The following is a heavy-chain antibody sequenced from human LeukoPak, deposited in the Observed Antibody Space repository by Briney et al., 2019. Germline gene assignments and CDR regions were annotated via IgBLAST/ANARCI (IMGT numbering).Heavy chain of an antibody. CDR1: GITFSSYW. Sequence: GGSLRLSCAASGITFSSYWMHWVRQAPGKGLVWVSGINTDGSTTRHADSVKGRFTISRDNAKNTLYMQMNSLRADDTAVYYCASDIAAAGLGYWGQGTLVTVSS. V-gene: IGHV3-74*01. J-gene: IGHJ4*02. D-gene: IGHD6-13*01. CDR2: INTDGSTT. CDR3: ASDIAAAGLGY.